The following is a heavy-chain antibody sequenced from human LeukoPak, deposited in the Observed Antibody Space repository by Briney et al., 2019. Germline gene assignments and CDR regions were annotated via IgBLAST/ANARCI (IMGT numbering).Heavy chain of an antibody. V-gene: IGHV3-74*01. Sequence: GGSLRLSCAASGFTFSSYWMHWVRQAPGKGLVGVSRINDDGRSTSYADSVKGRFAISRDNAKNTLYLQMNSLRAEDTAVYYCARVRWGGLYYFDYWGQGTLVTVSS. D-gene: IGHD3-16*01. CDR1: GFTFSSYW. CDR3: ARVRWGGLYYFDY. J-gene: IGHJ4*02. CDR2: INDDGRST.